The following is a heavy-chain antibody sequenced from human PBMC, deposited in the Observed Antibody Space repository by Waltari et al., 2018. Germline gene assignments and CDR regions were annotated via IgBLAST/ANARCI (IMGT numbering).Heavy chain of an antibody. J-gene: IGHJ1*01. V-gene: IGHV1-69*14. Sequence: QVQLVQSGAEVKKPGSSVKVSCKASGGTFSSYPISWVRQAPGQGLEWMGGSIPIFGTANYAQKVQGRVTITADKSTSTAYMELSSLRSEDTAVYYCAEIDYDILTGAEYFQHWGQGTLVTVSS. CDR2: SIPIFGTA. CDR1: GGTFSSYP. D-gene: IGHD3-9*01. CDR3: AEIDYDILTGAEYFQH.